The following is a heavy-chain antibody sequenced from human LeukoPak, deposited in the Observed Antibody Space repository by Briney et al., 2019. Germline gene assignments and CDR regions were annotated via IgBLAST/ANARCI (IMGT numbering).Heavy chain of an antibody. CDR3: ATLPHSSPYDYVWGSYRYFDY. D-gene: IGHD3-16*02. V-gene: IGHV3-23*01. CDR1: GFTFSSYG. Sequence: GGSLRLSCAASGFTFSSYGMSWVRQAPGKGLEWVSAISGSGGSTYYADSVKGRLTISRDNSKNTLYLQMNSLRAEDTAVYYCATLPHSSPYDYVWGSYRYFDYWGQGTLVTVSS. J-gene: IGHJ4*02. CDR2: ISGSGGST.